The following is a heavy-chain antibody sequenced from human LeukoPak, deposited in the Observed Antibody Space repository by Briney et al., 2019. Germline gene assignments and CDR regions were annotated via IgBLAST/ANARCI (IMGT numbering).Heavy chain of an antibody. J-gene: IGHJ4*02. D-gene: IGHD3-22*01. CDR3: ARRDYYDSSTPFDY. CDR1: GGTFSSYA. V-gene: IGHV1-18*01. Sequence: ASVKVSCKASGGTFSSYAISWVRQAPGQGLEWMGWISAYNGNTNYAQKLQGRVTMTTDTSTSTAYMELRSLRSDDTAVYYCARRDYYDSSTPFDYWGQGTLVTVSS. CDR2: ISAYNGNT.